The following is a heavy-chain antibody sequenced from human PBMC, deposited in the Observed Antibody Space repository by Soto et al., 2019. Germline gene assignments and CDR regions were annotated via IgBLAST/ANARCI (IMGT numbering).Heavy chain of an antibody. CDR2: ISYGGGDK. V-gene: IGHV3-30-3*01. Sequence: SRRLSCAASGFTFNSYAMHGVRQAPGKGLEWGAVISYGGGDKYYADSVKGRFTISRDNSKNTLYLQMNSLRADDTAVYYCERDRLFDSHTYYYNYGMDVWGQGTTVTVSS. J-gene: IGHJ6*02. D-gene: IGHD3-22*01. CDR3: ERDRLFDSHTYYYNYGMDV. CDR1: GFTFNSYA.